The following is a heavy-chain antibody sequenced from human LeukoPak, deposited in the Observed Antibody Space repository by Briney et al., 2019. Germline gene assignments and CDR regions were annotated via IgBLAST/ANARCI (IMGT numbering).Heavy chain of an antibody. Sequence: GGSLRLSCAASGFTFNTMFWVRQAPGKGLEYVSAISGNGDTTEYANSVKGRFTISRDNSKNTPYLQMGSLRAEDMGVYYCARGLGYCSRTSCYPGYWGQGTLVTVSS. CDR1: GFTFNT. J-gene: IGHJ4*02. CDR2: ISGNGDTT. D-gene: IGHD2-2*01. CDR3: ARGLGYCSRTSCYPGY. V-gene: IGHV3-64*01.